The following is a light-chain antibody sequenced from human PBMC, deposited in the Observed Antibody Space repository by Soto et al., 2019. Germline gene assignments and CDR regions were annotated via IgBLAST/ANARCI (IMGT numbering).Light chain of an antibody. J-gene: IGKJ1*01. CDR2: GAS. V-gene: IGKV3-20*01. Sequence: IVSTQSPCTLSLSPGERATLSCRASETVSSSYLAWYQQKPGQAPRLLIYGASSRATGIPDRFSGSGSGTDFTLTISRLEPEDFAVYYCQQYGSSRTFGQGTKVDI. CDR3: QQYGSSRT. CDR1: ETVSSSY.